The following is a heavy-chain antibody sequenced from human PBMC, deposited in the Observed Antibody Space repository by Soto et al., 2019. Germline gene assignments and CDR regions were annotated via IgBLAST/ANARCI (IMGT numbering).Heavy chain of an antibody. CDR2: IYWDDDK. V-gene: IGHV2-5*02. D-gene: IGHD1-1*01. Sequence: QITLKESGPMLVNPTQTLTLTCTFSGFSLTTSEVGVGWIRQPPGKALEWVALIYWDDDKRYNPSLRTRLSLTKDTSENHVVLTFTTLDPVDAGTYYCAHRRRQGLSGPWNFGYFDYWGKGSLVTVSS. J-gene: IGHJ4*02. CDR1: GFSLTTSEVG. CDR3: AHRRRQGLSGPWNFGYFDY.